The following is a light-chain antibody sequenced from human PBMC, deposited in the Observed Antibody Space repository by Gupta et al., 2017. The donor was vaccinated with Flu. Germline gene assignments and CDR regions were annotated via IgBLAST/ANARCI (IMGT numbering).Light chain of an antibody. CDR2: DVS. Sequence: PATLSVSAGDRATLTCRASQSISSYLDWYQQKPGQAPKLLIYDVSNRDTGIPARFSGSGSGTDFTLTISSLEPEDFAVYYCQQSSSWPLTFGGGTKVEIK. CDR3: QQSSSWPLT. V-gene: IGKV3-11*01. CDR1: QSISSY. J-gene: IGKJ4*01.